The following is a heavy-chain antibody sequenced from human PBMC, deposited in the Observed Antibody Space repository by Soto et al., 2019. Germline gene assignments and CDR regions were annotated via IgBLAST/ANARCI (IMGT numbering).Heavy chain of an antibody. CDR2: IYSGGST. CDR3: ARDGYPPGASPAASMVRGTAYYYYGMDV. J-gene: IGHJ6*02. Sequence: GGSLTLSCAPHRFPVHSNYMSWVGQATRRGLEWVSVIYSGGSTYYADSMKGRYTISRDNSKNTLYLQMNSLRAEDTAVYYCARDGYPPGASPAASMVRGTAYYYYGMDVWGQGT. V-gene: IGHV3-66*01. CDR1: RFPVHSNY. D-gene: IGHD3-10*01.